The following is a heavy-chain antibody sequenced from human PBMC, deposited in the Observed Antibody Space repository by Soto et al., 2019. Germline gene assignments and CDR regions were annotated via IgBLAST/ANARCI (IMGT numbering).Heavy chain of an antibody. Sequence: SVKVSCKASGGTFSSYAISGVRQAPGQGLEWMGGIIPIFGTANYAQKFQGRVTITADKSTSTAYMELSSLRSEDTAVYYCARGRELRGYGMDVWGQGTTVTVSS. J-gene: IGHJ6*02. V-gene: IGHV1-69*06. D-gene: IGHD1-26*01. CDR3: ARGRELRGYGMDV. CDR2: IIPIFGTA. CDR1: GGTFSSYA.